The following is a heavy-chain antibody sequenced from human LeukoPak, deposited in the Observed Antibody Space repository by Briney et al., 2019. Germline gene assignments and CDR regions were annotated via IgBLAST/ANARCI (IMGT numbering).Heavy chain of an antibody. V-gene: IGHV1-8*01. CDR2: MNPNSGNT. CDR3: ARVRPRFGELSYYFDY. D-gene: IGHD3-10*01. Sequence: ASVKVSCKASGYTFTSYDINWVRQATGQGLEWMGWMNPNSGNTGYAQKFQGRVTMTRNTSISTAYMELSSLRSEDTAVYYCARVRPRFGELSYYFDYWGQGTLVTVSS. CDR1: GYTFTSYD. J-gene: IGHJ4*02.